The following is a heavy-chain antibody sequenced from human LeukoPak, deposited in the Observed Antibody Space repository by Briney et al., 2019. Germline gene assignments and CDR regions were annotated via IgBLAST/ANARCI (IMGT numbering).Heavy chain of an antibody. J-gene: IGHJ4*02. CDR1: GFTFSSYA. V-gene: IGHV3-23*01. D-gene: IGHD1-26*01. CDR3: AKDKGGTTTLDY. CDR2: ISGSGGST. Sequence: RPGGPLRLSCAASGFTFSSYAMSWVRQAPGKGLEWVSAISGSGGSTYYADSVKGRFTISRDNSKNTLYLQMNSLRAEDTAVYYCAKDKGGTTTLDYWGQGTLVTVSS.